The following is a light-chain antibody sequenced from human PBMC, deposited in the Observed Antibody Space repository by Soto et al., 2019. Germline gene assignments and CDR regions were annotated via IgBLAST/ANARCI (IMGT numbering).Light chain of an antibody. CDR1: RASIGSNT. CDR3: AAWDDSLSGPV. J-gene: IGLJ3*02. V-gene: IGLV1-44*01. Sequence: QSVLTQPPSASGTPGQRVTISCSGSRASIGSNTVTWYQHLHGAAPKLLVYNNNQRPAGVPDRFSGSKSDTSASLAISGLQFEDEAVYYCAAWDDSLSGPVFGGGTKRTVL. CDR2: NNN.